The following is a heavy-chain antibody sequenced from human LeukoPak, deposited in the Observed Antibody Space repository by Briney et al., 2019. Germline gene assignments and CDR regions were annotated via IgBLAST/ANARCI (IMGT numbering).Heavy chain of an antibody. V-gene: IGHV3-23*01. D-gene: IGHD3-10*01. CDR1: GFTFSSYP. CDR3: AKDPGGLRGYYGSGSHRP. CDR2: ISGSGGST. Sequence: PGGSLRLSCAASGFTFSSYPMSGVRRAPGKGLELFSAISGSGGSTYYADSVKGRFTISRDNSKNTLYLQMNSLRAEDTAVYYCAKDPGGLRGYYGSGSHRPWGQGTLVTVSS. J-gene: IGHJ4*02.